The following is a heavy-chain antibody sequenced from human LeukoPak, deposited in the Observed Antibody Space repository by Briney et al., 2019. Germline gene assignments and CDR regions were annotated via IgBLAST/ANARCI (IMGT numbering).Heavy chain of an antibody. J-gene: IGHJ5*02. CDR3: ARATETYYYDSSGYGVSWFDP. V-gene: IGHV3-23*01. CDR2: ISGSGGST. D-gene: IGHD3-22*01. Sequence: PGGSLRLSCAASGFTFSSDAMSWVRQAPGKGLEWVSAISGSGGSTYYADSVKGRFTISRDNSKNTLYLQMNSLRAEDTAVYYCARATETYYYDSSGYGVSWFDPWGQGTLVTVSS. CDR1: GFTFSSDA.